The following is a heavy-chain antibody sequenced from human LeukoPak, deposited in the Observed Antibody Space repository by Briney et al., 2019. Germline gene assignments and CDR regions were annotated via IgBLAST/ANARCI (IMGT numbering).Heavy chain of an antibody. CDR1: GFTFSSHG. D-gene: IGHD2-21*01. CDR2: ISYNSNYI. CDR3: ARALGGDYDY. Sequence: GGSLRLSCAGSGFTFSSHGMNWVRQAPGKGLEWVSFISYNSNYIFYADSVKGRFTISRDNAKNSLYLQMNSLRAEDTALYYCARALGGDYDYWGQGTLVTVSS. V-gene: IGHV3-21*04. J-gene: IGHJ4*02.